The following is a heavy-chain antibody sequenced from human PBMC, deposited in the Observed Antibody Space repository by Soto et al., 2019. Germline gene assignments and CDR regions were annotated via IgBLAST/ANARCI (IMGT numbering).Heavy chain of an antibody. V-gene: IGHV3-23*01. CDR1: GFTFSSYA. CDR2: SSRSDGST. D-gene: IGHD2-8*01. Sequence: GGSLRLSCAGSGFTFSSYAMSWVRQAPGKGLEWVSASSRSDGSTYYADSVKGRFTISKDNSKNMLYLQMNSLRAEDTAVYYCARIVLMVYATDYWGQGTLVTVSS. J-gene: IGHJ4*02. CDR3: ARIVLMVYATDY.